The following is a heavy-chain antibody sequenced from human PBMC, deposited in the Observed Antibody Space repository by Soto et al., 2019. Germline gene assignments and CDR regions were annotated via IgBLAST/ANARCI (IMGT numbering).Heavy chain of an antibody. CDR1: GFPFWTYS. J-gene: IGHJ4*02. D-gene: IGHD1-1*01. V-gene: IGHV3-23*01. CDR3: ARTGDGHHDFLDY. Sequence: EVKLLESGGGLVQPGGSVRLSCAASGFPFWTYSMSWVRQAPRKGLEWVSGISGSGTATYYTDSVKGRFTVSRDNSKNSLFLQMNSLRVDDTAVYYCARTGDGHHDFLDYWGQGALVSVSS. CDR2: ISGSGTAT.